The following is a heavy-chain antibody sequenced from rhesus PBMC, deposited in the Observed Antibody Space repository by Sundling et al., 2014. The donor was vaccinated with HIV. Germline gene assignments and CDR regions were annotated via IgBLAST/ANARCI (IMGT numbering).Heavy chain of an antibody. CDR2: IYGSSTST. CDR3: AREEWQLYVDY. Sequence: QVQLQESGPGVVKPSETLSLTCAVSGGSISDSYRWSWIRQPPGKGLEWIGYIYGSSTSTNYNPSLKSRVTISIDTSKNQFSLKLTSVTAADTAVYYCAREEWQLYVDYWGQGVLVTVSS. J-gene: IGHJ4*01. D-gene: IGHD1-44*02. CDR1: GGSISDSYR. V-gene: IGHV4S10*01.